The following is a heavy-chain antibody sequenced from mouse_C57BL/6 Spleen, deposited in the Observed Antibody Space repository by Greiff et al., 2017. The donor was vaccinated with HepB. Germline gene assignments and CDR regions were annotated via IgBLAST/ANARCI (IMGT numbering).Heavy chain of an antibody. CDR1: GYSITSGYY. D-gene: IGHD2-3*01. J-gene: IGHJ1*03. V-gene: IGHV3-6*01. Sequence: DVKLQESGPGLVKPSQSLSLTCSVTGYSITSGYYWNWIRQFPGNKLEWMGYISYDGSNNYNPSLKNRISITRDTSKNQFFLKLNSVTTEDTATYYCARGSDDGYYRYFDVWGTGTTVTVSS. CDR3: ARGSDDGYYRYFDV. CDR2: ISYDGSN.